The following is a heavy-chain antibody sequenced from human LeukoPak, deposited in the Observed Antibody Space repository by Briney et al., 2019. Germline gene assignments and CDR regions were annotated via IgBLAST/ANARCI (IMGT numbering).Heavy chain of an antibody. J-gene: IGHJ4*02. Sequence: GGSLRLPCAASGFTFSSCAMSWVRQAPGKGLEWVSAIVGGGTSTYYADSAKGRFTISRDNSRNALYLQMNSLRAEDTAVYYCAKATMVRGVISLFDFWGQGTLVTVSS. D-gene: IGHD3-10*01. CDR3: AKATMVRGVISLFDF. CDR2: IVGGGTST. V-gene: IGHV3-23*01. CDR1: GFTFSSCA.